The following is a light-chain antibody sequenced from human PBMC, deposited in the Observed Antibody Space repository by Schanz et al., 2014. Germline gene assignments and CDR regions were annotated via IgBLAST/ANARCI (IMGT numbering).Light chain of an antibody. V-gene: IGKV3-11*01. J-gene: IGKJ1*01. CDR3: QQYNSYSPWT. CDR2: DAS. Sequence: EIVLTQSPATLSLSPGERATLSCRASQSVLNFLAWYQHKPGQAPRLLIYDASSRATGIPARFSGSGSGTDFTLTIRSLEPEECATYYCQQYNSYSPWTFGQGTKVEIK. CDR1: QSVLNF.